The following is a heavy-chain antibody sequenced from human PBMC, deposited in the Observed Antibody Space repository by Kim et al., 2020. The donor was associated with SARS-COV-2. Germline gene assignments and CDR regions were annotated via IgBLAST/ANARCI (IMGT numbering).Heavy chain of an antibody. CDR1: GGSFSAYY. J-gene: IGHJ6*02. V-gene: IGHV4-34*01. CDR2: INHSGST. D-gene: IGHD3-10*01. CDR3: ASRIFERTDFYGSGSKRHPVYYYYGLDV. Sequence: SETLSLTCAVYGGSFSAYYWNWIRQPPGKGLEWIGEINHSGSTNYNPSLKSRVTISVDMSKKQFSLKLNSVTAADTALYYCASRIFERTDFYGSGSKRHPVYYYYGLDVWGQGTTVTVSS.